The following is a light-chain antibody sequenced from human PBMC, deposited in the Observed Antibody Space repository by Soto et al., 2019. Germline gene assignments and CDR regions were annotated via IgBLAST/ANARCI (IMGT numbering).Light chain of an antibody. CDR1: QSVSSY. Sequence: EIVLTQSPATLSLSPGERATLSCRASQSVSSYLAWYQQKPGQAPRLLIYDASNRATGIPARFSGSGSGTDFTLTISSLEPEDFAVYYCQQRSTWPRCIFGQGTKLEIK. CDR2: DAS. CDR3: QQRSTWPRCI. V-gene: IGKV3-11*01. J-gene: IGKJ2*02.